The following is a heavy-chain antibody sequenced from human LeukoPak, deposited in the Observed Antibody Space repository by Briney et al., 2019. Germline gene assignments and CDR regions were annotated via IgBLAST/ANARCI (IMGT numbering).Heavy chain of an antibody. D-gene: IGHD2-2*03. V-gene: IGHV1-46*01. CDR2: INPSGGST. CDR3: ARVGGYCSSTSCYRKSFDY. Sequence: ASVKVSCKASGYTFTNYYMHWVRQAPGQGLEWMGIINPSGGSTSYAQKFQGRVTMTRDTSTSTVYMELSSLRSEDTAVYYCARVGGYCSSTSCYRKSFDYWGQGTLVTVSS. CDR1: GYTFTNYY. J-gene: IGHJ4*02.